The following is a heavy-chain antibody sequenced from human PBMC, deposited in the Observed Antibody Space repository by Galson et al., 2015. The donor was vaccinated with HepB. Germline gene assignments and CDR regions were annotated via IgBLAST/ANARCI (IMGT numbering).Heavy chain of an antibody. CDR1: GGSISSSSYY. CDR3: ARTEEAVGGGYYYYYGMDV. Sequence: ETLSLTCTVSGGSISSSSYYWGWIRQPPGKGLEWIGSIYYSGSTYYNPSLKSRVTISVDTSKNQFSLKLSSVTAADTAVYYCARTEEAVGGGYYYYYGMDVWGQGTTVTVSS. D-gene: IGHD3-3*01. J-gene: IGHJ6*02. V-gene: IGHV4-39*01. CDR2: IYYSGST.